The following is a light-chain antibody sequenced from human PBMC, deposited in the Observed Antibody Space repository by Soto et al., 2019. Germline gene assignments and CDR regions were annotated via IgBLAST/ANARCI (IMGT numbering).Light chain of an antibody. CDR3: QHRSNWPLT. J-gene: IGKJ4*01. V-gene: IGKV3-11*01. CDR2: DAS. CDR1: QSVGSY. Sequence: EVLLTQSPATLSLSPGDGATLSCRASQSVGSYLAWYQQKPGQAPRLLIYDASNRATGVPARFSGSGSGTDFTLTIGSLEPEDFALYYCQHRSNWPLTFGGGTKVDIK.